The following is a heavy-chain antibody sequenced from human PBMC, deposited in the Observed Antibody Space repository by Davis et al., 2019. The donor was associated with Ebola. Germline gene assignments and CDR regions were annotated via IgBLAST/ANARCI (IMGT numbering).Heavy chain of an antibody. Sequence: GGSLRLSCAASGLDFSGSAVHWVRQASGKGLEWVGHIRSKTNSYATAYAASVKGRFTISRDDSKNTAYLQMNSLKTEDTAVYYCTRPAYGDYVTDYWGQGTLVTVSS. D-gene: IGHD4-17*01. CDR1: GLDFSGSA. V-gene: IGHV3-73*01. CDR2: IRSKTNSYAT. CDR3: TRPAYGDYVTDY. J-gene: IGHJ4*02.